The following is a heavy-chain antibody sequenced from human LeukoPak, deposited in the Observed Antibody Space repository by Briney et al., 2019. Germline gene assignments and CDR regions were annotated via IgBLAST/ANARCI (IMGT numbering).Heavy chain of an antibody. CDR1: GGSISSYY. Sequence: SETLSLTCTVSGGSISSYYWSWIRQPPGKGLEWIGYIYYSGSTNYNPSLKSRVTISVDTSKNQFSLKLSSVTAADTAVYYCARSWGAMVTIRWAYFDYWGQGTLVTVSS. D-gene: IGHD5-18*01. CDR2: IYYSGST. CDR3: ARSWGAMVTIRWAYFDY. V-gene: IGHV4-59*01. J-gene: IGHJ4*02.